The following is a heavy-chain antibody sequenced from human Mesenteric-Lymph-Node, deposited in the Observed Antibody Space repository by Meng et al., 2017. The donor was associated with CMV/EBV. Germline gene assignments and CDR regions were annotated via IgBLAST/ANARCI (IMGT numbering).Heavy chain of an antibody. J-gene: IGHJ2*01. V-gene: IGHV4-59*01. Sequence: GSGGSISSYYWSWIRQPPGKGLEWIGYIYYSGSTNYSPSLKSRVTISVDTSKDQFSLKLSSLTAADTAIYYCARTSYGSSSHWCFDLWGRGTLVTVSS. CDR2: IYYSGST. CDR3: ARTSYGSSSHWCFDL. D-gene: IGHD4-17*01. CDR1: GGSISSYY.